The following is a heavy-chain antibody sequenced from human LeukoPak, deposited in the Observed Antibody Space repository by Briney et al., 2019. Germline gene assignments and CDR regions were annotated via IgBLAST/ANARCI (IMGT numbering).Heavy chain of an antibody. D-gene: IGHD3-10*01. Sequence: PSETLSLTCTVSGGSISSSSYYWGWIRQPPGKGLEWIGSIYYSGSTYYNPSLKSRVTISVDTSKNQFSLKLSSVTAADTAVYYCARHGLLWFGESFDYWGQGTLGTVSS. CDR3: ARHGLLWFGESFDY. CDR2: IYYSGST. J-gene: IGHJ4*02. V-gene: IGHV4-39*01. CDR1: GGSISSSSYY.